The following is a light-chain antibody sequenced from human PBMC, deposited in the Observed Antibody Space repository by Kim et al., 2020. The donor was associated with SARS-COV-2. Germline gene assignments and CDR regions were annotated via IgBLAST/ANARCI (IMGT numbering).Light chain of an antibody. CDR3: TSYTSTRSWV. CDR1: TSDVCGDKY. CDR2: DVN. J-gene: IGLJ3*02. Sequence: GESTTISCTGTTSDVCGDKYVSWYQQHPDKAPKLMIYDVNERPSGVSNRFSGSKSGNTASLTISGLQAEDEADYYCTSYTSTRSWVFGGGTQLTVL. V-gene: IGLV2-14*03.